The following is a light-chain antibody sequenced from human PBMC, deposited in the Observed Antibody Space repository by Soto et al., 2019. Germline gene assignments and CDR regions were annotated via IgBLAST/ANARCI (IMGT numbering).Light chain of an antibody. CDR2: EDY. J-gene: IGLJ1*01. Sequence: QSALTQPPSVSGSPGQSITIACTGTSTDVDNYNFASWYQQHPGKAPKLIIYEDYNRPSGISDRFSGSKSGSSASLTISGLQAEDEDDYYCCLQARFNTPYVFGTGTKVTVL. V-gene: IGLV2-14*01. CDR3: CLQARFNTPYV. CDR1: STDVDNYNF.